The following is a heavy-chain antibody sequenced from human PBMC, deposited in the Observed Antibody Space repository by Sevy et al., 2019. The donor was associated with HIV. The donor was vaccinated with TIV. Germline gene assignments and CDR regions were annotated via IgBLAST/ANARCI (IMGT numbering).Heavy chain of an antibody. J-gene: IGHJ6*02. D-gene: IGHD5-12*01. CDR1: GFTFSSYD. CDR2: VGPAGDQ. V-gene: IGHV3-13*05. CDR3: ARSGGYSDYGMDV. Sequence: GGSLRLSCVAAGFTFSSYDMHWVRQVTGKGLEWVSGVGPAGDQFYPGSVKGRFTISRENAKNSFYLQMNNLRAGDTCAYYCARSGGYSDYGMDVWGQGTTVTVSS.